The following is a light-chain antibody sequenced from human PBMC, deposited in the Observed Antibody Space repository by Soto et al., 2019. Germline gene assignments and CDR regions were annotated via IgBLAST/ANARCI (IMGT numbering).Light chain of an antibody. CDR3: SSYTSSSTYV. J-gene: IGLJ1*01. Sequence: QSVLTQPPSVSGSPGQSVTISCTGASSDVGSYNRVSWYQQFPATAPKLLIYEVSNRPSGVPDRFSGSKSGNTASLTISGLQAEDEADYCCSSYTSSSTYVFGTGTKVTVL. CDR1: SSDVGSYNR. V-gene: IGLV2-18*02. CDR2: EVS.